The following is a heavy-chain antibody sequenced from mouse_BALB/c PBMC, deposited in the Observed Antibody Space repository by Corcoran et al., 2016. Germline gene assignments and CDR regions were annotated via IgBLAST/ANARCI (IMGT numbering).Heavy chain of an antibody. V-gene: IGHV3-6*02. J-gene: IGHJ4*01. CDR1: GYSITSGYY. CDR2: ISYDGSN. D-gene: IGHD2-12*01. CDR3: ARDNYRDAMDY. Sequence: DVQLQESGPGLVKPSQSLSLTCSVTGYSITSGYYWNWIRQFPGNKLEWMGYISYDGSNNYNPSLKNRISITRDTSKNQFFLKLNSVTTEDTATYYCARDNYRDAMDYWGQGTSVTVSS.